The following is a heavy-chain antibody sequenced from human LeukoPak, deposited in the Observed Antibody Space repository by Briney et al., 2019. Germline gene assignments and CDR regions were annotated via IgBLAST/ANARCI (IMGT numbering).Heavy chain of an antibody. CDR2: ISAYNGNT. J-gene: IGHJ4*02. V-gene: IGHV1-18*01. D-gene: IGHD3-10*01. CDR3: AREQQVRGVITLDY. CDR1: GYTFTSYG. Sequence: ASVKVSCKASGYTFTSYGISWVRQAPGQGLEWMEWISAYNGNTNYAQKLQGRVTMTTDTSTSTAYMELRSLRSDDTAVYYCAREQQVRGVITLDYWGQGTLVTVSS.